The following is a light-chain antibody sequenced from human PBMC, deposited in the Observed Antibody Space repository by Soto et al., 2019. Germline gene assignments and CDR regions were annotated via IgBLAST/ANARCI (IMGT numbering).Light chain of an antibody. J-gene: IGLJ1*01. CDR1: SSDVGGYNY. CDR2: DVS. V-gene: IGLV2-14*01. CDR3: SSYTSSSTLLYV. Sequence: QSVLTQPASVSGSPGQSITISCTGTSSDVGGYNYVSWYQQHPGKAPKLMIYDVSNRPSGVSNRYSGSKSDNTASLTISGLQAEDDADYYCSSYTSSSTLLYVFGTGTKVTVL.